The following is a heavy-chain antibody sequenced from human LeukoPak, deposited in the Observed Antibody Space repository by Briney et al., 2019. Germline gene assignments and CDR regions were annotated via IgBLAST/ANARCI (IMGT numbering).Heavy chain of an antibody. V-gene: IGHV4-34*01. CDR2: INHSGST. J-gene: IGHJ4*02. CDR3: ARVRPRITVARKYYFDY. Sequence: SETLSLTCAVYGGSFSGYYWSWIRQPPGKGLEWIGEINHSGSTNYNPSLKSRVTISVDTSKNQFSLKLSSVTAADTAVYYCARVRPRITVARKYYFDYWGQGTLVTVSS. D-gene: IGHD4-23*01. CDR1: GGSFSGYY.